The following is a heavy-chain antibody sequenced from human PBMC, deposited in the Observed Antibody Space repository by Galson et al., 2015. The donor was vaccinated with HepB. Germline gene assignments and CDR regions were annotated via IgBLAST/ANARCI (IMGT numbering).Heavy chain of an antibody. D-gene: IGHD2-15*01. V-gene: IGHV6-1*01. J-gene: IGHJ6*02. CDR1: GDSVSSNSAA. Sequence: CAISGDSVSSNSAAWNWIRESPPRGLEWLGRTYYRAKWYNDYAVSVRGRITINPDTSRNQFSLQLNSVTPEDTAVYYCARVAGTIYYYGMDVWGQGTTVTVSS. CDR3: ARVAGTIYYYGMDV. CDR2: TYYRAKWYN.